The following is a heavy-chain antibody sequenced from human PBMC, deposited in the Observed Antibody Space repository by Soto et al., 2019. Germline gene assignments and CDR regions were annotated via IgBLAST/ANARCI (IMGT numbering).Heavy chain of an antibody. D-gene: IGHD3-22*01. CDR1: GGSISGSNW. CDR2: IYHSGST. Sequence: SETLSLTCAVSGGSISGSNWWSWVRQPPGKGLEWIGEIYHSGSTNYNPSLKSRVTISVDKSKNQFSLKLSSVTAADTAVYYCARIRRGQYYYDSSGYPTWGQGTLVTVSS. J-gene: IGHJ5*02. V-gene: IGHV4-4*02. CDR3: ARIRRGQYYYDSSGYPT.